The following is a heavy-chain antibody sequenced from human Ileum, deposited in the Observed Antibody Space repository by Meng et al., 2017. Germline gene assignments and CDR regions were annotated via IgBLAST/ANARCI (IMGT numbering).Heavy chain of an antibody. V-gene: IGHV4-34*01. D-gene: IGHD3-3*01. CDR2: INHIGST. CDR3: ARQGYYDFWSGYRRTPSNWFDP. CDR1: GGSFCGYY. Sequence: VLLPQWGEIVVKPSDPLSLTGAVYGGSFCGYYWSCIRQPPGKGLESIGEINHIGSTNYNPSLKSRVNISVDTSKNQFSLKLSSVTAADTAVYYCARQGYYDFWSGYRRTPSNWFDPWGQGTLVTVSS. J-gene: IGHJ5*02.